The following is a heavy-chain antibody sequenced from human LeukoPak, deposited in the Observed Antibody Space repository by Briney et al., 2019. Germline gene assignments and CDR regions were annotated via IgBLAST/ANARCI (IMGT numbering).Heavy chain of an antibody. CDR2: IYTSGST. V-gene: IGHV4-4*07. D-gene: IGHD4-17*01. Sequence: SETLSLTCTVSGGSISSYHWSWLRQPAGKGREWIGRIYTSGSTNYNPSLKSRVTMSVDTSKNQFSLKLSSVTADDTAVYYCASAQGLYDYGDYYCDYWGQGTLVTVSP. CDR3: ASAQGLYDYGDYYCDY. J-gene: IGHJ4*02. CDR1: GGSISSYH.